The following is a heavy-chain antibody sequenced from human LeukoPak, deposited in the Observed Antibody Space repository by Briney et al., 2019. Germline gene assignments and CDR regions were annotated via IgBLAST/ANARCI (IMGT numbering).Heavy chain of an antibody. J-gene: IGHJ6*03. Sequence: GGSLRLSCAASGFTFDDYGMSWVRQAPGKGLEWVSGINWNGGSTGYTDSVKGRFTISRDNAKNSLYLQMNSLRAEDTALYYCARGPLAAGGEDYYYYMDVWGKGTTVTVSS. CDR3: ARGPLAAGGEDYYYYMDV. CDR2: INWNGGST. D-gene: IGHD2-21*01. V-gene: IGHV3-20*04. CDR1: GFTFDDYG.